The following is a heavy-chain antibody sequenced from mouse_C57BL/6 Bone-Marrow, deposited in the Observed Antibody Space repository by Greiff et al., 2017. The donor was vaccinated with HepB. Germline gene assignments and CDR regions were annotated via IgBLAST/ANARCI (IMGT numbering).Heavy chain of an antibody. CDR1: GYTFTDYE. CDR2: IDPETGGT. D-gene: IGHD2-3*01. J-gene: IGHJ2*01. Sequence: VQLVESGAELVRPGASVTLSCKASGYTFTDYEMHWVKQTPVHGLEWIGAIDPETGGTAYNQKFKGKAILTADKSSSTAYMELRSLTSEDSAVYYCTRRGWLLLFDYWGQGTTLTVSS. V-gene: IGHV1-15*01. CDR3: TRRGWLLLFDY.